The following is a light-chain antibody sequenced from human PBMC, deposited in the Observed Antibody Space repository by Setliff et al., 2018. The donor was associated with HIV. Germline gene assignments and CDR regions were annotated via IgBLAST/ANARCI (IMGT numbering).Light chain of an antibody. CDR2: EVK. CDR3: SSYTGSDTFDV. Sequence: QSVLAQPASVSGSPGQAITISCTGNNSDIGTYDLASWYQQHPGRAPKLTIFEVKRRPSGVSNRFSGSKSGNTASLTISGLQAEDEATYFCSSYTGSDTFDVFGTGTKVTVL. J-gene: IGLJ1*01. CDR1: NSDIGTYDL. V-gene: IGLV2-23*02.